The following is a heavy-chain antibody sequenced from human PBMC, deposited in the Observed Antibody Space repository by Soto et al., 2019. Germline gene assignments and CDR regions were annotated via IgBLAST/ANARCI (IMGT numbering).Heavy chain of an antibody. D-gene: IGHD6-13*01. CDR3: ASTAAGLFDY. J-gene: IGHJ4*02. CDR2: IYYSWST. Sequence: QLQLQESGPGLVKPSETLSLTCTVSGGSISSSSYYWGWIRQPPGKGLEWIGSIYYSWSTYYNPSLKSRVTISLDTSKNQFSLKLSSVTAADTAVYYCASTAAGLFDYWGQGTLVTVSS. V-gene: IGHV4-39*01. CDR1: GGSISSSSYY.